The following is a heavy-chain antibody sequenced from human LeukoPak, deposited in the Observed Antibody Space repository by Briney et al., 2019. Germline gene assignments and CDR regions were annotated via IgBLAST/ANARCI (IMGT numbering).Heavy chain of an antibody. Sequence: GGSLRLSCAASGFTFSSYAMSWVRQAPGKGLEWVSTVSTGGAATYYADSVKGRFTISRDNSRNTLYLQMDSLRAEDTAVYYCARDRGSKVAVVIAASPLGYWGQGTLVTVSS. CDR3: ARDRGSKVAVVIAASPLGY. J-gene: IGHJ4*02. V-gene: IGHV3-23*01. CDR1: GFTFSSYA. CDR2: VSTGGAAT. D-gene: IGHD2-15*01.